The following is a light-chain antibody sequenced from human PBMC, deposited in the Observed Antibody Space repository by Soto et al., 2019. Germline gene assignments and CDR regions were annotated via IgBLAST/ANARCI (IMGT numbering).Light chain of an antibody. CDR3: QQYGGPPIT. V-gene: IGKV1-27*01. J-gene: IGKJ4*02. CDR2: AAS. CDR1: QDLNIY. Sequence: DIQMTQSPSSLSASVGDRVTITCRAGQDLNIYLDWYQQKPGKVTKLLISAASTLQSWVPSRFSGSGSVTDITLTNSSLQPEDVATYECQQYGGPPITVGGGNKVEI.